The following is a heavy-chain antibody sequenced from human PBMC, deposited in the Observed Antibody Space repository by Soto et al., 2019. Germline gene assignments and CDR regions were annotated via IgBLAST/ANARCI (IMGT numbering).Heavy chain of an antibody. V-gene: IGHV6-1*01. CDR3: ARGELWFGELLSPFDY. CDR2: TYYRSKWYN. CDR1: GDSVSSNSAA. Sequence: PSQTLSLTCAISGDSVSSNSAAWNWIRQSPSRGLEWLGRTYYRSKWYNDYAVSVKSRITINPDTSKNQFSLQLNSVTPEDTAVYYCARGELWFGELLSPFDYWGQGPLVTLSS. J-gene: IGHJ4*02. D-gene: IGHD3-10*01.